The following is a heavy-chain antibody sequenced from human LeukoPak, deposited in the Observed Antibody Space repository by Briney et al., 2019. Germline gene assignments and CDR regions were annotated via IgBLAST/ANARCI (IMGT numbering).Heavy chain of an antibody. V-gene: IGHV3-23*01. CDR1: GFTFSSYA. Sequence: GGSLRLSCAASGFTFSSYAMSWVRQAPGKGLEWVSAISGSGGSTYYADSVKGRFTISKDNSKNTVYLQMSSPRVDDTAVYYCAKAASSSWPSYYYGMDVWGQGTTVTVSS. CDR3: AKAASSSWPSYYYGMDV. D-gene: IGHD6-13*01. J-gene: IGHJ6*02. CDR2: ISGSGGST.